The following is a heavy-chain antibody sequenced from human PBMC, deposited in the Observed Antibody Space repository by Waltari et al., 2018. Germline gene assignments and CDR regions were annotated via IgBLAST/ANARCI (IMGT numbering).Heavy chain of an antibody. D-gene: IGHD2-15*01. CDR2: IYYNGRT. Sequence: QVQLHESGPGLLWPPQTLSLTCTVSGTSLTSGDFYWSWIRKPPGKGLEWIGDIYYNGRTFVNPALKSRVSMSVVTSEIQFSLILASVTAAVTAVYYCARAWPFSYDRGGHYKHSFDYWGQGTLVTVSS. V-gene: IGHV4-30-4*08. CDR3: ARAWPFSYDRGGHYKHSFDY. CDR1: GTSLTSGDFY. J-gene: IGHJ4*01.